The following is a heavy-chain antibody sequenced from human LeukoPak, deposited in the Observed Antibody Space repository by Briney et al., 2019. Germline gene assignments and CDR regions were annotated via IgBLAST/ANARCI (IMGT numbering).Heavy chain of an antibody. V-gene: IGHV1-46*01. Sequence: ASVKVSCKASGYTFTKYYIHWVRRAPGQGLEWMGRINPSSGTTSHPQKFQGRVTMTRDTSTSTVYVELSRLRSEDTAIYYCARDRAFAGTKEDAFDNWGQGTMVTVSS. J-gene: IGHJ3*02. CDR3: ARDRAFAGTKEDAFDN. CDR2: INPSSGTT. CDR1: GYTFTKYY. D-gene: IGHD6-19*01.